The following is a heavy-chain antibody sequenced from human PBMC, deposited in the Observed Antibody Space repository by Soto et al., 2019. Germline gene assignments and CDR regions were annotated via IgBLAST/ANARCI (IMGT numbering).Heavy chain of an antibody. V-gene: IGHV4-34*01. Sequence: PSETLSLPCAVYGGSFSGYYSSWIRQPPGKALEWRWQINHSGSTNSNPSLKRRCTISLDTAKNQFPQTLSSRTSADTAAPDTARGGVTIFSLPRYCYYGMDVWGQGTTVTVSS. CDR1: GGSFSGYY. J-gene: IGHJ6*02. D-gene: IGHD3-9*01. CDR3: ARGGVTIFSLPRYCYYGMDV. CDR2: INHSGST.